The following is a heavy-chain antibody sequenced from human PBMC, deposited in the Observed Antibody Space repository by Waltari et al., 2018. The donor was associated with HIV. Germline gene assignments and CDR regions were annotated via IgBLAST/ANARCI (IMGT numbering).Heavy chain of an antibody. Sequence: EVQLVESGGGLVQAGGSLRLSCAASGFTFSSHWMHWVRQAPGKGLVWVARINGDGSGTSYADSVRGRFSISRENAENSLHLHMNSVRPGDTGLYYCTREGVETTAPADYWGQGTLVTVSS. CDR3: TREGVETTAPADY. CDR2: INGDGSGT. D-gene: IGHD4-17*01. J-gene: IGHJ4*02. V-gene: IGHV3-74*01. CDR1: GFTFSSHW.